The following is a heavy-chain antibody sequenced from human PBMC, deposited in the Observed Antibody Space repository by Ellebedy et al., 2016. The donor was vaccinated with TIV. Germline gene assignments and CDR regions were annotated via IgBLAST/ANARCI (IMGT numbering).Heavy chain of an antibody. D-gene: IGHD2-15*01. CDR1: GGSISSSSYY. Sequence: SETLSLTXTVSGGSISSSSYYWGWIRQPPGKGLEWIGEINHSGSTNYNPSLKSRVTISVDTSKNQFSLKLSSVTAADTAVYYCARAFGSEVGNNFDYWGQGTLVTVSS. V-gene: IGHV4-39*07. CDR3: ARAFGSEVGNNFDY. J-gene: IGHJ4*02. CDR2: INHSGST.